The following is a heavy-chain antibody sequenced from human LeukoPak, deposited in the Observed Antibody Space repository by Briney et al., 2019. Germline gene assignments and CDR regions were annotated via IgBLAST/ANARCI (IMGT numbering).Heavy chain of an antibody. CDR2: ISYSGYT. CDR3: ARGRNDNGGMFFDS. J-gene: IGHJ4*02. D-gene: IGHD4-23*01. CDR1: GGSIRSYY. Sequence: SEPLSLTCPVSGGSIRSYYWSWLRQAPGKGLEWIGFISYSGYTSYSPSLKSRVAISVDTSKSQFSLRLSSMTAADTAIYYCARGRNDNGGMFFDSWAQGTLATVSS. V-gene: IGHV4-59*01.